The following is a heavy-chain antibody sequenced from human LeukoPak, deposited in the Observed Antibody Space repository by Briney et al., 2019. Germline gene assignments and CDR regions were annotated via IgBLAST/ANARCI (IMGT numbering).Heavy chain of an antibody. V-gene: IGHV1-2*02. CDR3: ARGGDVLLWFGSWDY. Sequence: GGSLRLSCAASGFTFSSYGMHWVRQAPGQGLEWMGWINPNSGGTNYAQKFQGRVTMTRDTSISTAYMELSRLRPDDTAVYYCARGGDVLLWFGSWDYWGQGTLVTVSS. D-gene: IGHD3-10*01. CDR2: INPNSGGT. J-gene: IGHJ4*02. CDR1: GFTFSSYG.